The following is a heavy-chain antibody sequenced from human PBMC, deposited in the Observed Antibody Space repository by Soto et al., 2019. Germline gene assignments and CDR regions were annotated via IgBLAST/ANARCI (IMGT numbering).Heavy chain of an antibody. D-gene: IGHD2-2*03. CDR2: ISGTGDGT. Sequence: GGSLRLSCAASGLTFHRYALNWVRQAPGKGLEWVSAISGTGDGTDYADSVKGRFTISRDNFKNTLYLQMNSLRAEDTDLYYCEGLGYDSQEFWGQGT. J-gene: IGHJ4*02. V-gene: IGHV3-23*01. CDR3: EGLGYDSQEF. CDR1: GLTFHRYA.